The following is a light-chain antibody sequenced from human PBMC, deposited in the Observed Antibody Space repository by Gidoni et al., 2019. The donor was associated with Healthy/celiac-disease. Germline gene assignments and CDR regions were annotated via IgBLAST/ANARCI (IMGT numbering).Light chain of an antibody. Sequence: EIVMTQSPATLPVSPGERATLSCRASQSVSSNLAWYRQKPGQAPRLLIYVALTRATGIPARVSVSGCGTEFALTISILQSEDFAVDVCQRYNNWPSSLTFGGGTKVEIK. V-gene: IGKV3-15*01. CDR2: VAL. CDR1: QSVSSN. CDR3: QRYNNWPSSLT. J-gene: IGKJ4*01.